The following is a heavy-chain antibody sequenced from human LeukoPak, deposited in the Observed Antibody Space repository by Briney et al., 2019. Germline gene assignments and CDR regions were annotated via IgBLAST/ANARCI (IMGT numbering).Heavy chain of an antibody. Sequence: SETLSLTCTVSGGSISNNYWSWIRQPPGKGLEWIGYIYYSGSTNYKPSLKSRVTISVDTSKNQFPLKLSSVTAADTAVYYCARDLRNSSGSRRGAFGIWGQGTMVTVSS. D-gene: IGHD6-19*01. CDR3: ARDLRNSSGSRRGAFGI. V-gene: IGHV4-59*01. J-gene: IGHJ3*02. CDR1: GGSISNNY. CDR2: IYYSGST.